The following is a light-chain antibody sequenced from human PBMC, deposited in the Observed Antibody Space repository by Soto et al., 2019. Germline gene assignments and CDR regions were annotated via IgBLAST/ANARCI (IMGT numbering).Light chain of an antibody. CDR3: QQSLSFPCT. J-gene: IGKJ1*01. Sequence: DIQMTQSPSSVSASVGDRVTITCRASQGISNWLAWYQQKPGKAPELLIYAASSLRSAVPSRFSGSGSGTDFALTITSLQPEDFATYYCQQSLSFPCTFGQGTKVEIK. V-gene: IGKV1-12*02. CDR1: QGISNW. CDR2: AAS.